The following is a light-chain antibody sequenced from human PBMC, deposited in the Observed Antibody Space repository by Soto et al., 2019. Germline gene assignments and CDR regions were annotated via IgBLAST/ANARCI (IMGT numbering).Light chain of an antibody. Sequence: AIQVTQSPSSLSASVGDRVTITCRASQDIRGALAWYQQKPGKPPRLLIYDVSTLESGVPSRFSGSSSGTEFTLTISSLQSEDFGTYLCLQFNSYPITFGHGTRLEIK. V-gene: IGKV1-13*02. CDR2: DVS. J-gene: IGKJ5*01. CDR3: LQFNSYPIT. CDR1: QDIRGA.